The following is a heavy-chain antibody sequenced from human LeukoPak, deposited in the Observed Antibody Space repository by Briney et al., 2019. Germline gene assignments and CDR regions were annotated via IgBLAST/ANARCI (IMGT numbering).Heavy chain of an antibody. CDR2: IIPIFGTA. Sequence: ASVKVSCKASGGTFISYAISWVRQAPGQGLEWMGGIIPIFGTANYAQKFQGRVTITADESTSTAYMELSSLRSEDTAVYYCARGYDSSGYYHLDYWGQGTLVTVSS. D-gene: IGHD3-22*01. J-gene: IGHJ4*02. CDR1: GGTFISYA. V-gene: IGHV1-69*13. CDR3: ARGYDSSGYYHLDY.